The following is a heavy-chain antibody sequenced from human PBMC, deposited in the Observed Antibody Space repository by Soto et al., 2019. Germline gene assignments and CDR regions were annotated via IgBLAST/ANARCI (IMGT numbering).Heavy chain of an antibody. CDR1: GGSISRYY. Sequence: PSETLSLTCTVSGGSISRYYWSWIRQPPEKGLERIGYIYYSGSTNYNPYQKSRVTISVDTSKNQISLNRRSVTAADTAVYYCARDRITMVRGAYYYYYGMDVWGQGTTVTVSS. V-gene: IGHV4-59*01. CDR2: IYYSGST. J-gene: IGHJ6*02. CDR3: ARDRITMVRGAYYYYYGMDV. D-gene: IGHD3-10*01.